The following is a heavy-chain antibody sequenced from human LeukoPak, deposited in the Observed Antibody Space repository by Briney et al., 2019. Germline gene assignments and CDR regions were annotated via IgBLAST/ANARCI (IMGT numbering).Heavy chain of an antibody. J-gene: IGHJ3*02. V-gene: IGHV3-7*03. CDR3: ARERGAWLRYFDESGHFGDAFDI. CDR1: GFTFSSYW. CDR2: IKQDGSEK. D-gene: IGHD3-9*01. Sequence: QPGGSLRLSCAASGFTFSSYWMSWVRQAPGKGLEWVANIKQDGSEKYYVDSVKGRFTISRDNAKNSLYLQMNSLRAEDTAVYYCARERGAWLRYFDESGHFGDAFDIWGQGTMVTVSS.